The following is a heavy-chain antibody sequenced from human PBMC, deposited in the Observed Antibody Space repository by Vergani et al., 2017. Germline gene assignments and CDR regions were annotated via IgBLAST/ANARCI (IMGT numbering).Heavy chain of an antibody. Sequence: EVQLVESGGGVVQPGGSLRLSCAASGFNFSSYGMSWVRQAPGKGLEWVANIKQDGSEKYYVDSVKGRFTISRDNAKNSLYLQMNSLRAEDTAVYYCARVEAVAGTSFDYWGQGTLVTVSS. CDR2: IKQDGSEK. CDR3: ARVEAVAGTSFDY. V-gene: IGHV3-7*01. D-gene: IGHD6-19*01. CDR1: GFNFSSYG. J-gene: IGHJ4*02.